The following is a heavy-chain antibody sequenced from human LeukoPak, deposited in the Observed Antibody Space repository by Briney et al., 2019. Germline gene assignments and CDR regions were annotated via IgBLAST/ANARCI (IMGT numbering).Heavy chain of an antibody. Sequence: SETLSLTCTVSGVSISSYYWSWIRQPPGKGLEWIGYIYYSGSTNYNPSLKSRVTISVDTSKNQFSLKLSSVTAADTAVYYCARDSPRQGMDVWGQGTTVTVSS. J-gene: IGHJ6*02. CDR3: ARDSPRQGMDV. CDR1: GVSISSYY. CDR2: IYYSGST. V-gene: IGHV4-59*01.